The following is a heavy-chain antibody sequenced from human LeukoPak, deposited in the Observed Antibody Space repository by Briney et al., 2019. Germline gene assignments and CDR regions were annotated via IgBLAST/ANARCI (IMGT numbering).Heavy chain of an antibody. CDR1: GFTFAGYA. CDR3: AREDPGPFDAFDT. CDR2: ISDSGGTT. V-gene: IGHV3-23*01. Sequence: GGSLRLSCATSGFTFAGYAMSWVRQAPGKGLEWVSGISDSGGTTYYADSVKGRFTISRDNSKNTLYLQMNSLRAEDTATYYCAREDPGPFDAFDTWGQGAKVTVSS. J-gene: IGHJ3*02.